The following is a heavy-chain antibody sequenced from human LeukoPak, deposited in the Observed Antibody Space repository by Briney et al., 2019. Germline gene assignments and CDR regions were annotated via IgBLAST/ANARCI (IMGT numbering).Heavy chain of an antibody. CDR1: GYNFTDFY. V-gene: IGHV1-2*02. D-gene: IGHD6-19*01. CDR2: INPHSGGT. J-gene: IGHJ4*02. CDR3: ARARWNSDWYGLFDY. Sequence: ASVKVSCKSSGYNFTDFYMHWVRQAPGQGLEWMGWINPHSGGTNYAQNFQGRVTITRDTSITTAYMEVRRLRSDDTAVYYCARARWNSDWYGLFDYWGQGTMVTHSS.